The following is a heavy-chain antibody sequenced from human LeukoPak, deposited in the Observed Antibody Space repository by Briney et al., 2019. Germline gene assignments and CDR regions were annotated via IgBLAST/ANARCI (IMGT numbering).Heavy chain of an antibody. J-gene: IGHJ3*02. CDR3: ARDLPPRWSSSWSGEAFDI. V-gene: IGHV4-61*02. D-gene: IGHD6-13*01. Sequence: SETLSLTCTVSGGSISSGSYYWSWIRQPTGKGLEWIGRIYTSGSTNYNPSLKSRVTISVDTSKNQFSLKLSSVTAADTAVYYCARDLPPRWSSSWSGEAFDIWGQGTMVTVSS. CDR1: GGSISSGSYY. CDR2: IYTSGST.